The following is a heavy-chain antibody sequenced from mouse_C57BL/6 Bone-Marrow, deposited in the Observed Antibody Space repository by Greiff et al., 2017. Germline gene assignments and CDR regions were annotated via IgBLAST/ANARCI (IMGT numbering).Heavy chain of an antibody. D-gene: IGHD2-1*01. CDR2: IYFSGST. Sequence: EVKLQQSGPDLVKPSQSLSLTCTVTGYSITSGYAWHWIRQFPGNKLEWLGYIYFSGSTKYNPSLKSRISVIRDTSKNQFFLQLNSVTAEDTATYYCARDGNYFDYWGQGTTLTVSS. V-gene: IGHV3-1*02. CDR1: GYSITSGYA. J-gene: IGHJ2*01. CDR3: ARDGNYFDY.